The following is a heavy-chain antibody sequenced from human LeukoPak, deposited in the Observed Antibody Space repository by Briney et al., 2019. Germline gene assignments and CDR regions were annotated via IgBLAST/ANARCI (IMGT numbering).Heavy chain of an antibody. CDR3: ARHQEARVRGAPSKSGWFDP. J-gene: IGHJ5*02. V-gene: IGHV1-18*04. CDR2: ISGYIGDT. Sequence: ASVKVSCKASGYTFTGYYMHWVRQAPGQGLEWMGWISGYIGDTNYAQKLQGRVTMTTDTSTNTAYMELRSLRSDDTAVYYCARHQEARVRGAPSKSGWFDPWGQGTLVTVSS. D-gene: IGHD3-10*01. CDR1: GYTFTGYY.